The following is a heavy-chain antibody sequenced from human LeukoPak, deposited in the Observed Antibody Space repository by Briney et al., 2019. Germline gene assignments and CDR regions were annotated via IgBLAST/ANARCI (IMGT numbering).Heavy chain of an antibody. J-gene: IGHJ5*02. CDR2: IYYSGST. Sequence: PSETLSLTCTVSGGSISSYYWSWIRQPPGKGLVWIGYIYYSGSTNYNPSLKSRVTISVDTSKNQFSLKLSSVTAADTAVYYCARSGSIFGVFDPWGQGTLVTVSS. CDR3: ARSGSIFGVFDP. CDR1: GGSISSYY. D-gene: IGHD3-3*01. V-gene: IGHV4-59*01.